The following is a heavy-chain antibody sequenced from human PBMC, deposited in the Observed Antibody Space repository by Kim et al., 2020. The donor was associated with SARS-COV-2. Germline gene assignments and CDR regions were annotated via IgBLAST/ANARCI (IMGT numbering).Heavy chain of an antibody. CDR3: ARRKSGFDY. D-gene: IGHD3-10*01. CDR1: GGSFSGYY. CDR2: INHSGST. V-gene: IGHV4-34*01. Sequence: SETLSLTCAVYGGSFSGYYWSWIRQPPGKGLEWIGEINHSGSTNYNPSLKSRVTISVDTSKNQFSLKLSSVTAADTAVYYCARRKSGFDYWGQGTLVTVSS. J-gene: IGHJ4*02.